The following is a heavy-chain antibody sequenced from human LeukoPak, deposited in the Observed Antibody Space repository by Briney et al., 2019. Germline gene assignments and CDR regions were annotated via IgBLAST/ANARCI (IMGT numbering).Heavy chain of an antibody. CDR2: IKQDGSEE. D-gene: IGHD3-10*02. CDR3: AELGITMIGGV. J-gene: IGHJ6*04. Sequence: GGSLRLSCAASGFTFSDYWMTWVRQAPGKGLEWVANIKQDGSEEYYVGSVRGRFTISRYNAKNSLYLQMNSLRAEDTAVYYCAELGITMIGGVWGKGTTVTISS. CDR1: GFTFSDYW. V-gene: IGHV3-7*01.